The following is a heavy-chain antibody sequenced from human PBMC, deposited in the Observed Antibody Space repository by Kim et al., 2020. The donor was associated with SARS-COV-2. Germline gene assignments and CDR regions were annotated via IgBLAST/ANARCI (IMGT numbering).Heavy chain of an antibody. J-gene: IGHJ4*02. CDR1: GFTFSSYA. CDR2: ISGSGGST. D-gene: IGHD3-22*01. CDR3: AKHPIVVVIRGEGGYFDY. V-gene: IGHV3-23*01. Sequence: GGSLRLSCAASGFTFSSYAMSWVRQAPGKGLEWVSAISGSGGSTYYADSVKGRFTISRDNSKNTLYLQMNSLRAEDTAVYYCAKHPIVVVIRGEGGYFDYWGQGTLVTVSS.